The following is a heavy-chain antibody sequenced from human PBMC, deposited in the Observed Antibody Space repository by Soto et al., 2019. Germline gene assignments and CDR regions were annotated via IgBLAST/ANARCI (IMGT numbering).Heavy chain of an antibody. J-gene: IGHJ4*02. Sequence: QVQLVQSGAEVKKPGASVKVSCKTSGYTFMRSGINWVREAPGQGLEWMGWISAYNGDTSYAQKFQGRVIMTTDTSTSTAYMALRSLTSEDTAVYYCASGTWLGDSFAYWGQGTLVTVSS. CDR3: ASGTWLGDSFAY. CDR1: GYTFMRSG. CDR2: ISAYNGDT. D-gene: IGHD6-19*01. V-gene: IGHV1-18*01.